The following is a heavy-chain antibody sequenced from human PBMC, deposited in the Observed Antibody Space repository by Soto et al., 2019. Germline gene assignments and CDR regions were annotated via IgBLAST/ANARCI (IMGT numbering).Heavy chain of an antibody. D-gene: IGHD4-17*01. V-gene: IGHV3-30*18. CDR3: AKDHPKHGDYGEYGMDV. J-gene: IGHJ6*02. Sequence: PGGSLRLSCVVSGFPFNTHGMHWVRQAPGKGLEWMGVISDDGGNEYYADSVKGRFTISRDNSKNTLYLQMNSLRVEDTATYYCAKDHPKHGDYGEYGMDVWGQGTTVTVSS. CDR2: ISDDGGNE. CDR1: GFPFNTHG.